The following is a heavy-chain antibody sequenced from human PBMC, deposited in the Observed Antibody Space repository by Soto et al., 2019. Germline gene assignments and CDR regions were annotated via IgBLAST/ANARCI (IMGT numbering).Heavy chain of an antibody. D-gene: IGHD4-17*01. CDR1: GGSISSGGYY. CDR2: IYYSGST. CDR3: ARALTTVTLFDP. V-gene: IGHV4-31*01. J-gene: IGHJ5*02. Sequence: QVQLQESGPGLVKPSQTLSLTCTVSGGSISSGGYYWSWIRQHPGKGLEWIGYIYYSGSTHYNPSLKRPVTTSVNPFKNQFSLKLSPVTAADTAVYYCARALTTVTLFDPWGQGTLVNVSS.